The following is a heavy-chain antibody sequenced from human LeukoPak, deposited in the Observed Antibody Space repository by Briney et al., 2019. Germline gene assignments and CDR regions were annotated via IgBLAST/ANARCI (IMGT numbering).Heavy chain of an antibody. V-gene: IGHV1-18*01. Sequence: GASVKVSCKTSGYTFTTYDINWVRQAPGQGLEWMGRIRAYNGYTNYGQKFQGRVTMTTDTSTNTAYMELRSLRSDDTAVYYCARVGTGTRSFGSWGQGTLVTVSS. J-gene: IGHJ4*02. CDR3: ARVGTGTRSFGS. D-gene: IGHD1/OR15-1a*01. CDR2: IRAYNGYT. CDR1: GYTFTTYD.